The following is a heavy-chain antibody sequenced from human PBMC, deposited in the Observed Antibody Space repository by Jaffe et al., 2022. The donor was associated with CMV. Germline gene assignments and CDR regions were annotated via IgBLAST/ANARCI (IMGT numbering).Heavy chain of an antibody. V-gene: IGHV4-4*07. Sequence: QVQLQESGPGLVKPSETLSLTCTVSGGSISSYYWSWIRQPAGKGLEWIGRIYTSGSTNYNPSLKSRVTMSVDTSKNQFSLKLSSVTAADTAVYYCARAPGIVVSSGWSTAFFDYWGQGTLVTVSS. CDR2: IYTSGST. CDR1: GGSISSYY. J-gene: IGHJ4*02. CDR3: ARAPGIVVSSGWSTAFFDY. D-gene: IGHD6-19*01.